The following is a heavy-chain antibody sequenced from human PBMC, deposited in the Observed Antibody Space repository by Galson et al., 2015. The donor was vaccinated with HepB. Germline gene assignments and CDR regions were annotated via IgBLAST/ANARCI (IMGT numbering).Heavy chain of an antibody. Sequence: SLRLSCAASGFTFSSYAMHWVRQAPGKGLEWVAVIWYDGSNKYYADSVKGRFTISRDNSKNTLYLQMNSLRAEDTAVYYCARRGRPKALIAAAGRQRVYYYYGMDVWGQGTTVTVSS. D-gene: IGHD6-13*01. CDR3: ARRGRPKALIAAAGRQRVYYYYGMDV. CDR1: GFTFSSYA. CDR2: IWYDGSNK. V-gene: IGHV3-33*08. J-gene: IGHJ6*02.